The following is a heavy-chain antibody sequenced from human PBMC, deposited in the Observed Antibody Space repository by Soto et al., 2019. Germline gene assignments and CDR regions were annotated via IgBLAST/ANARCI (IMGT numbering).Heavy chain of an antibody. CDR1: GFAFSNYA. V-gene: IGHV3-23*01. CDR3: AKAIVVVISTGFYFDY. J-gene: IGHJ4*02. D-gene: IGHD3-22*01. CDR2: ISGSSGST. Sequence: GGSLRLSCAASGFAFSNYAMSWVRQAPGKGLEWVSGISGSSGSTHYADFVKGRFTISRDNSKNTLYLQMNSLRAEDTAVYYCAKAIVVVISTGFYFDYWGQGTLVTVAS.